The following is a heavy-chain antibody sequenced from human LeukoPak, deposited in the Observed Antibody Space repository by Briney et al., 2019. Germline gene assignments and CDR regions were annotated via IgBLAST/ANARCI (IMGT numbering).Heavy chain of an antibody. V-gene: IGHV3-30*18. CDR1: GFTFSSYG. CDR2: ISYDGSNK. CDR3: AKSAVAATAGFDY. D-gene: IGHD6-19*01. J-gene: IGHJ4*02. Sequence: PGRSLRLPRAASGFTFSSYGMHWVRQAPGKGLEWVAVISYDGSNKYYADSVKGRFTISRDNSKNTLYLQMNSLRAEDTAVYYCAKSAVAATAGFDYWGQGTLVTVSS.